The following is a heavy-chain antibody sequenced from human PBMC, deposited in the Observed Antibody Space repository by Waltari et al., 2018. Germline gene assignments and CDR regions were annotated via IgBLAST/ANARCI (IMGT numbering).Heavy chain of an antibody. Sequence: QVQLVQSGAEVKKPGASVKVSCKVSGYTLTELSMHWVRQAPGKGLEWIGGFDPGDGETIYAQKYQGRVTISVDTSKNQFSLKRSSVTAADTALYYCARTPGIAAAGPYYFDYWGQGTLVTVSS. J-gene: IGHJ4*02. CDR2: FDPGDGET. CDR1: GYTLTELS. V-gene: IGHV1-24*01. D-gene: IGHD6-13*01. CDR3: ARTPGIAAAGPYYFDY.